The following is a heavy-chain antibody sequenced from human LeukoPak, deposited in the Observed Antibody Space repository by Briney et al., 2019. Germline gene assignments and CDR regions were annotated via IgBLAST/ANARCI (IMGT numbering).Heavy chain of an antibody. CDR1: GFTFSSHG. CDR3: AAEGRIAAEVAFDI. J-gene: IGHJ3*02. V-gene: IGHV3-30*02. CDR2: IQYDGSNK. Sequence: GGSLRLSCASSGFTFSSHGMHWVRQAPGKGLEWVAFIQYDGSNKKYADAVKGRFTISRDNSKNTLYLQMNSLRAEDTAVYYCAAEGRIAAEVAFDIWGQGTMVTVPS. D-gene: IGHD6-13*01.